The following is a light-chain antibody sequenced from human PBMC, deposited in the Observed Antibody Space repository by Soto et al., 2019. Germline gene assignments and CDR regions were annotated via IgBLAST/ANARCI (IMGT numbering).Light chain of an antibody. Sequence: QSALTQPASVSGSPRQSITISCTGTSSDIGGYNLVSWYQQHPGKAPKLIIYEGSKRPSGVSNRFSGSKSGSTASLTISGLQAEDEADYYCSSYTRSSSSVIFGGGTKLTVL. CDR3: SSYTRSSSSVI. CDR2: EGS. V-gene: IGLV2-23*01. CDR1: SSDIGGYNL. J-gene: IGLJ2*01.